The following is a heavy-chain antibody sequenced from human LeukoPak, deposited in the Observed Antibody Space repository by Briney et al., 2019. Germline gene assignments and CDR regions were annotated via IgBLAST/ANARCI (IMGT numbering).Heavy chain of an antibody. V-gene: IGHV4-4*07. CDR3: ARDRAYSSSHNWFDP. CDR2: IYTSGST. Sequence: SETLSLTCTVSGGSISSYYWSWIRQPAGKGLEWIGRIYTSGSTNYNPSLKSRVTMSVDTSKNQFSLKLSSVTAADTAVYYCARDRAYSSSHNWFDPWGQGTLVTVSS. J-gene: IGHJ5*02. D-gene: IGHD6-13*01. CDR1: GGSISSYY.